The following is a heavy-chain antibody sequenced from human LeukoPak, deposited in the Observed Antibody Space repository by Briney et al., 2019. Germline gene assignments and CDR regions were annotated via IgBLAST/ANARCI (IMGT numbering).Heavy chain of an antibody. Sequence: GGSLRLSCAASGFTFSSYSMNWVRQAPGKGLEWVSYISSSSSTIYYADSVKGRFTISRDNAKNSLYLQMNSLRAEDTAAYYRARGSKRFLEWLLYFDYWGQGTLVTVSS. V-gene: IGHV3-48*01. D-gene: IGHD3-3*01. J-gene: IGHJ4*02. CDR3: ARGSKRFLEWLLYFDY. CDR2: ISSSSSTI. CDR1: GFTFSSYS.